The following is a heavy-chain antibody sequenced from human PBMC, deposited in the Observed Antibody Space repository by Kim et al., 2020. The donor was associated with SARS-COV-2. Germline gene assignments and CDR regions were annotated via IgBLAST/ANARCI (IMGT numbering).Heavy chain of an antibody. Sequence: GESLKISCKTSGYNFAKSWIGWVRQMPGRGLEWMGIIYPDDSDTKYSPSFQGQVTISADKSITTAYLQWTSLKASDTALYYCGRGDLRNWDFWGQGTLV. CDR3: GRGDLRNWDF. V-gene: IGHV5-51*01. J-gene: IGHJ4*02. CDR1: GYNFAKSW. CDR2: IYPDDSDT. D-gene: IGHD1-20*01.